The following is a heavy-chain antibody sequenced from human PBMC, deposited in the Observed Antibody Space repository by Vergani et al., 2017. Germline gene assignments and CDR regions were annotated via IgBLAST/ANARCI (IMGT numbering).Heavy chain of an antibody. CDR1: GDSIISRSYY. J-gene: IGHJ2*01. D-gene: IGHD3-16*01. CDR2: IYNSGNG. V-gene: IGHV4-39*01. Sequence: QLQLQESAPGLVKASATLSLTCTVSGDSIISRSYYWGWIRQPPGKGLEWIGSIYNSGNGDSSSSLKSRVTISADTSKNQFSLRLTSVTAADTAVYYCASGKYYSDSTSHFRGRYFDVWGRGTLVTVPS. CDR3: ASGKYYSDSTSHFRGRYFDV.